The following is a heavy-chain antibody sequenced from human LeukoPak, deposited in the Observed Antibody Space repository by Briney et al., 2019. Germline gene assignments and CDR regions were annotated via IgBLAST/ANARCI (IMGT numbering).Heavy chain of an antibody. CDR3: AREGPPAAGIDAFDI. D-gene: IGHD6-13*01. Sequence: GGSLRLSCAASGFTFSSYAMHWVRQAPGKGLEWVAVISYDGSNKYYADSVKGRFTISRDNSKNTLYLQMNSLRAEDTAVYYCAREGPPAAGIDAFDIWGQGTMVTVSS. CDR2: ISYDGSNK. V-gene: IGHV3-30-3*01. J-gene: IGHJ3*02. CDR1: GFTFSSYA.